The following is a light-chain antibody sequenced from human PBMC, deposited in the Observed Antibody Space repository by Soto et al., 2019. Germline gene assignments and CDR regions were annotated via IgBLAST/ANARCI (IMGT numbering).Light chain of an antibody. V-gene: IGKV1-5*03. Sequence: DIQMTQSVSTLAASVGERATITFRASQSISTWLAWYQQRPGQAPXXLXYKASTLVNGVPSRFSGSGSGTEFTLTISCLQPDEFATYYCQQYYSYPRTFGQGTRLEI. CDR2: KAS. J-gene: IGKJ5*01. CDR1: QSISTW. CDR3: QQYYSYPRT.